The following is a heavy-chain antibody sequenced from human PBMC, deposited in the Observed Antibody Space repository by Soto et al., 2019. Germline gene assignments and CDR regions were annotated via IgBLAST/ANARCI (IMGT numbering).Heavy chain of an antibody. CDR1: GFTFSSYA. V-gene: IGHV3-30-3*01. Sequence: QVQLVESGGGVVQPGRSLRLSCAASGFTFSSYAMHWVRQAPGKGLEWVAVISYDGSNKYYADSVKGRFTISRDNSKTTLYLQMNSLRAEDTAVYYWAGGAGHNWFDPWGQGTLVTVSS. D-gene: IGHD3-10*01. CDR2: ISYDGSNK. CDR3: AGGAGHNWFDP. J-gene: IGHJ5*02.